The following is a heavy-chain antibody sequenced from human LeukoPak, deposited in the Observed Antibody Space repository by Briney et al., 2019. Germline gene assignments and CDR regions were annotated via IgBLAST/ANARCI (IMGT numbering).Heavy chain of an antibody. CDR1: GGSISSYY. V-gene: IGHV4-59*01. CDR3: ARAKRGYSYGLFGY. J-gene: IGHJ4*02. Sequence: SETLSLTCTVSGGSISSYYWSWVRQPPGKGLEWIGYIYYSGSTNYNPSLKSRVTISVDTSKNQSSLKLSSVTAADTAVYYCARAKRGYSYGLFGYWGQGTLVTVSS. D-gene: IGHD5-18*01. CDR2: IYYSGST.